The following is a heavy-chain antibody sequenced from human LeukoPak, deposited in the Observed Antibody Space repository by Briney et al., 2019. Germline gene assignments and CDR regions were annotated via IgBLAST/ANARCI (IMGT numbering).Heavy chain of an antibody. Sequence: ASVKVSCKASGYTFNSYGCSWVRQAPGQGLEWVGWISNYNGDTRYAQKFQGRVTMTTDTSTRTSNMELGNLGSDDTAVYYCARALYSDSSGYYPGLDHWGQGTLVTVSS. CDR2: ISNYNGDT. J-gene: IGHJ4*02. CDR1: GYTFNSYG. D-gene: IGHD3-22*01. CDR3: ARALYSDSSGYYPGLDH. V-gene: IGHV1-18*01.